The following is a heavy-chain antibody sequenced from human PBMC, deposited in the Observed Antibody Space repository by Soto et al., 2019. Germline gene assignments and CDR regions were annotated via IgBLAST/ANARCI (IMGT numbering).Heavy chain of an antibody. D-gene: IGHD6-25*01. J-gene: IGHJ4*02. V-gene: IGHV3-48*03. CDR3: AKAATNINNFDY. CDR2: ISSVGSTV. CDR1: GFTFSNYE. Sequence: GGSLRLSCAASGFTFSNYEMNWVRQAPGKGLEWLSYISSVGSTVYYADSVKGRFTISRDSAKSSLYLQMNSLRAEDTALYYCAKAATNINNFDYWGKGTLVTVSS.